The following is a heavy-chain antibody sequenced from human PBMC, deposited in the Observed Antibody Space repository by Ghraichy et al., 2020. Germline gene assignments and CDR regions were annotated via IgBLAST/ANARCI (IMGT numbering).Heavy chain of an antibody. Sequence: GESLNISCAASGFTFSSYAMSWVRQAPGKGLEWVSAISGSGGSTYYADYVKGRFTISRDNSKNTLYLQMNSLRAEDTAVYYCAKTMVPLNLDYWGQGTLVTVSS. J-gene: IGHJ4*02. CDR3: AKTMVPLNLDY. CDR2: ISGSGGST. D-gene: IGHD3-10*01. CDR1: GFTFSSYA. V-gene: IGHV3-23*01.